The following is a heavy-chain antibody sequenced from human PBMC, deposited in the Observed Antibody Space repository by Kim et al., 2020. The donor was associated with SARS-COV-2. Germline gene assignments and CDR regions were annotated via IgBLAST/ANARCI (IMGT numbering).Heavy chain of an antibody. D-gene: IGHD6-13*01. V-gene: IGHV4-61*02. CDR3: ARGGAAGTLGFDQDI. J-gene: IGHJ3*02. Sequence: NPSIKSRSTITIDTSKTQFSLRLSSGTAADTAVYYCARGGAAGTLGFDQDIWGQGTMVTVSS.